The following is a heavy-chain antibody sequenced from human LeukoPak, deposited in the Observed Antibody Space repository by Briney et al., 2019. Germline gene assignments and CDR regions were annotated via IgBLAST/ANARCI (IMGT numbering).Heavy chain of an antibody. CDR2: IYTSGST. Sequence: SETLSLTCTVSGGSISSYYWSWIRQPAGKGLEWIGRIYTSGSTNYNPSLKSRVTISVDTSKNQFSLKLRSVTAAATAVYYCARALYDSSLRATWFDPWGQGTLVTVSS. CDR1: GGSISSYY. CDR3: ARALYDSSLRATWFDP. V-gene: IGHV4-4*07. D-gene: IGHD3-22*01. J-gene: IGHJ5*02.